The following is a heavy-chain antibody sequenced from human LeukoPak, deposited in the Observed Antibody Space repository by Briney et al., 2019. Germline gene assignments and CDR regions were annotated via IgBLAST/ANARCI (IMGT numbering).Heavy chain of an antibody. V-gene: IGHV3-23*01. CDR1: GFTFSSYG. D-gene: IGHD6-19*01. J-gene: IGHJ3*02. CDR3: GKGYSSGWYRGAFDI. CDR2: ISSSGGST. Sequence: GGTLRLSCAASGFTFSSYGMSWVRQAPGKGLEWVSAISSSGGSTFYADSVKGRFTISRDNSKNTLYLQMNSLRAEDTAVYYCGKGYSSGWYRGAFDIWGQGTMVTVSS.